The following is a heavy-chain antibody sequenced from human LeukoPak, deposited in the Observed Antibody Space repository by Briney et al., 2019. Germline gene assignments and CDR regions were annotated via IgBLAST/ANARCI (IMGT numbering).Heavy chain of an antibody. J-gene: IGHJ6*02. CDR3: AILKSDFWSGYSTPYYYGMDV. Sequence: ASVKVSCKASGGTFSSYAISWVRQAPGQGPEWMGGIIPIFGTANYAQKFQGRVTITADESTSTAYMELSSLRSEDTAVYYCAILKSDFWSGYSTPYYYGMDVWGQGTTVTVSS. CDR2: IIPIFGTA. CDR1: GGTFSSYA. D-gene: IGHD3-3*01. V-gene: IGHV1-69*13.